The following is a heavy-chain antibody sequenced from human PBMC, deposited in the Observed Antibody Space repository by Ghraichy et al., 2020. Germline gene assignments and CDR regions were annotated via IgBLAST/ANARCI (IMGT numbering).Heavy chain of an antibody. J-gene: IGHJ2*01. V-gene: IGHV3-33*01. CDR2: IWFDGSNK. Sequence: GESLNISCVASGFTFSAYAMHWVRQAPGRGLDWVGFIWFDGSNKDYADSVKGRFTISRDNSKNTVYLQMNNLRVEDTAVYYCAGDPPQGNWYLHLWGRGTLVTVSS. CDR3: AGDPPQGNWYLHL. CDR1: GFTFSAYA.